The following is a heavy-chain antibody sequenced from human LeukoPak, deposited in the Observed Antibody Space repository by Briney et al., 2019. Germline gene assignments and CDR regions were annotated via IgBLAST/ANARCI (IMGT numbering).Heavy chain of an antibody. V-gene: IGHV3-49*04. J-gene: IGHJ3*02. CDR2: IRSKAYGGTT. Sequence: GGSLRLSCRASGFXFGDYAMSWVRQAPGKGLEWVGFIRSKAYGGTTEYAASVKGRFTISRDDSKSIAYLQLNSLKTEDTAVYYCTRRTVTTDAFDIWGQGTTVTVSS. CDR1: GFXFGDYA. D-gene: IGHD4-17*01. CDR3: TRRTVTTDAFDI.